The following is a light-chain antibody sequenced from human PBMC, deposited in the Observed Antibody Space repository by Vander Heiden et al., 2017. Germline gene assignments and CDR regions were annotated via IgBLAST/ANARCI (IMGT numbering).Light chain of an antibody. Sequence: DIVFTQSPDSLAVSLGERATIHCKSSQSGLSRYNNKNYVAWYQQKPGQPPKLLIYWASTRESGVPDRFSGSGSGTDFTLTISSLQAEDVAVYYCKQYYSRFRRFGQGTKVEFK. CDR2: WAS. CDR1: QSGLSRYNNKNY. J-gene: IGKJ1*01. CDR3: KQYYSRFRR. V-gene: IGKV4-1*01.